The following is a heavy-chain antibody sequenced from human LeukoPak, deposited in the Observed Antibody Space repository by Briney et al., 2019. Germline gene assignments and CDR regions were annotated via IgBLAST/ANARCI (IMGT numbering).Heavy chain of an antibody. CDR2: MRQDGSEK. V-gene: IGHV3-7*01. J-gene: IGHJ3*02. CDR3: AREGDAFDI. Sequence: PGGSLRLSCVASGFTFRNHIITWVRQAPGRGLEWVANMRQDGSEKFYVDSVKGRFTISRDNAKNSLYLQMDSLRVEDTALYYCAREGDAFDIWGQGTMVTVSS. CDR1: GFTFRNHI.